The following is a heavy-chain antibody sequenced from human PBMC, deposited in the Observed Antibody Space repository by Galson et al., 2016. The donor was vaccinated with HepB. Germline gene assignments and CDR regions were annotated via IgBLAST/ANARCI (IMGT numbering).Heavy chain of an antibody. CDR2: IDPDGRGK. CDR3: AKERTVSVAGSKNGDWFDP. V-gene: IGHV3-7*04. Sequence: SLRLSCATSGFTFSTHWMSWVRQAPGKGLEWVVHIDPDGRGKFYIDSVKGRFAISRDNAKNSLYLQMDNLGAEDTAVYYCAKERTVSVAGSKNGDWFDPWGQGTLVTVSS. J-gene: IGHJ5*02. D-gene: IGHD6-19*01. CDR1: GFTFSTHW.